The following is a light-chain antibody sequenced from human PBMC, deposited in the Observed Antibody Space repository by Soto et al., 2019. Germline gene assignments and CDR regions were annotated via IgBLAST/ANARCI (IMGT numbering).Light chain of an antibody. CDR2: DAS. Sequence: EIVLTQSPATLSLFPGERATLSCRASQSVSSYLAWYQQKPGQAPRLLLYDASNRATGIPARFSGSGSGTAFTLTISSLEPEDFAVYYWQQRSNWITFGQGTRLEIE. CDR1: QSVSSY. V-gene: IGKV3-11*01. CDR3: QQRSNWIT. J-gene: IGKJ5*01.